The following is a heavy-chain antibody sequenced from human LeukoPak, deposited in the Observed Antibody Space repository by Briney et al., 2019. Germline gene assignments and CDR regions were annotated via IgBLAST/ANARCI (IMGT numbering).Heavy chain of an antibody. D-gene: IGHD4-17*01. CDR3: AKTLLDGHFGKFVS. J-gene: IGHJ4*02. CDR1: GFSLRSYA. V-gene: IGHV3-23*01. Sequence: PAGGSLRLSCVASGFSLRSYAMSWVRQAPGEGLEWVSGISSSDGYTYYTDSVKGRSNSSRDNSRNTVSLQMNSLRAEDTAVYYCAKTLLDGHFGKFVSWGQGTLVTVSS. CDR2: ISSSDGYT.